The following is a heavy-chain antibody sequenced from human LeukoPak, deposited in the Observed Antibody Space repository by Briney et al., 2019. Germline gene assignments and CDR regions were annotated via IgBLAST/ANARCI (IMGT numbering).Heavy chain of an antibody. CDR2: INPNSGET. V-gene: IGHV1-8*03. J-gene: IGHJ3*01. CDR3: ARGRRGRQTVVVIPDAFDL. Sequence: ASVKVSCKTSGYTPTNYDINWVRQATGQGLEWMGWINPNSGETVYARKFQGRVTITRNTSIGTAYVELSGLRSDDTAVYYCARGRRGRQTVVVIPDAFDLWGQGTMVTVSS. D-gene: IGHD3-22*01. CDR1: GYTPTNYD.